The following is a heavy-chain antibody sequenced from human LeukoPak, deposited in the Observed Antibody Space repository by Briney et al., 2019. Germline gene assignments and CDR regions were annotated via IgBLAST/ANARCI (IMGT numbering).Heavy chain of an antibody. CDR2: IYYSGST. J-gene: IGHJ5*02. CDR1: GGSISSYY. V-gene: IGHV4-59*01. Sequence: SETLSLTCTVSGGSISSYYWSWIRQPPGKGLEWIGYIYYSGSTNYNTSLKSRVTISVDTSKNQFSLKLSSVTAADTAVYYCAREVPGSSWYFSAQNWFDPWGQGTLVTVSS. CDR3: AREVPGSSWYFSAQNWFDP. D-gene: IGHD6-13*01.